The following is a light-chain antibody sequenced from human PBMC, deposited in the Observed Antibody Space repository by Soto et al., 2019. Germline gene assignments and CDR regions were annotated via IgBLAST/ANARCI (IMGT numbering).Light chain of an antibody. J-gene: IGKJ2*01. CDR3: QQYDKWPYT. CDR2: DAF. CDR1: QSFRGL. V-gene: IGKV3-15*01. Sequence: EVVLTQSPVTLSLSPGERATLSCRASQSFRGLLAWYQQKPGQAPRLLIYDAFIRAPGFPVRFRGTGSGSEFTLTISSLQTEDGALYYCQQYDKWPYTFGQGTNLEIK.